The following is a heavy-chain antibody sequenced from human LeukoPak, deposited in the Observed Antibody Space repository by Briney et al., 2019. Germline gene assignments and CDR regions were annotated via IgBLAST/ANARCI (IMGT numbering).Heavy chain of an antibody. V-gene: IGHV3-23*01. CDR1: GITFSNYA. CDR3: AGRPTGYSSGYIH. Sequence: GWSLRLSCVASGITFSNYAGSWVRQAPEKGLDWVSVISGSARKIRYADSVKGRFTISRDNSENIVYLQMNNLRVEDTAVYYCAGRPTGYSSGYIHWGQGTLVTVSS. D-gene: IGHD5-18*01. J-gene: IGHJ4*02. CDR2: ISGSARKI.